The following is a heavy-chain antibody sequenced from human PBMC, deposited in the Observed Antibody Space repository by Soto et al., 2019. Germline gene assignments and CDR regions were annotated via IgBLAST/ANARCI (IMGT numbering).Heavy chain of an antibody. D-gene: IGHD4-17*01. Sequence: QVQLQESGPGLAKPSQTLSLTCSVSGGSISSGAYYWNWIRQHPGKGLEWIGYIYYGGSTYYNPSLKSRVTLSVDTSKNQFFLKLSSVTAADTAVYYCARDSVYGGNSGVFDYWGQGTLVTVSS. CDR2: IYYGGST. V-gene: IGHV4-31*03. J-gene: IGHJ4*02. CDR3: ARDSVYGGNSGVFDY. CDR1: GGSISSGAYY.